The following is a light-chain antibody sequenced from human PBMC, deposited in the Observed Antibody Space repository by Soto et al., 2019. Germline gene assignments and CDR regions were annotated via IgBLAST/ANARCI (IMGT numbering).Light chain of an antibody. CDR2: DAS. Sequence: EIVLTQSPATLSLSPGERATLSCRASQSIFTSLGWYQQKPGQAPRLLIYDASNRANGVPARFSGSGSGTDFTLTISSLEPEDFAVYYCQQRSDLPFTFGPGTTVDIK. CDR3: QQRSDLPFT. CDR1: QSIFTS. V-gene: IGKV3-11*01. J-gene: IGKJ3*01.